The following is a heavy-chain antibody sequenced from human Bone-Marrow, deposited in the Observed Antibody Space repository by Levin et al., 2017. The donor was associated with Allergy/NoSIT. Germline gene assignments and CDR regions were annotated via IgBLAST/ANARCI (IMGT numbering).Heavy chain of an antibody. CDR1: GFTFSSSW. Sequence: LSGGSLRLSCAASGFTFSSSWMDWVRQTPGKGLEWVANIKPDGSEKYYVDSVRGRFTISRDNAKNSMYLQMTSLRPEDTAVYFCSWTLDYWGQGTLVTVSA. V-gene: IGHV3-7*04. CDR2: IKPDGSEK. J-gene: IGHJ4*02. CDR3: SWTLDY.